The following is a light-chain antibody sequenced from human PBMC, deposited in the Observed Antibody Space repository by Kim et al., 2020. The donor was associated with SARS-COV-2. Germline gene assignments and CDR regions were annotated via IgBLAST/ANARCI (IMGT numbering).Light chain of an antibody. CDR1: HDISNY. CDR2: DTS. CDR3: QQFDTLPLP. J-gene: IGKJ4*01. Sequence: DIQMTQSPSSLSASVGDRVTITCQASHDISNYLNWYQQKPGKAPKLVIYDTSNLETGVPSRFSGSGSGTDFTFTISSLQPEDIATYYCQQFDTLPLPFGGGTKVDIK. V-gene: IGKV1-33*01.